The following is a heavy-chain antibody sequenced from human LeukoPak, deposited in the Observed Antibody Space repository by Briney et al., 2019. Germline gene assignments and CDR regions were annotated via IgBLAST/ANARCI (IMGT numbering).Heavy chain of an antibody. CDR1: GGTFSSYA. Sequence: ASVKVSCKASGGTFSSYAISWVRQAPGQGLEWMGGIIPILGTANYAQKFQGRVTITADESTSTAYMELSSLRSEDTAVYYCARDGSDGYSRWGQGTLVTVSS. CDR2: IIPILGTA. V-gene: IGHV1-69*13. J-gene: IGHJ4*02. CDR3: ARDGSDGYSR. D-gene: IGHD5-24*01.